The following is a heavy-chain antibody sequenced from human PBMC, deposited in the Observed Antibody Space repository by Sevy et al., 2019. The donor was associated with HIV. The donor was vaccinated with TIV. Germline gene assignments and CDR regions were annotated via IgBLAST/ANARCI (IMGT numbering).Heavy chain of an antibody. CDR1: GITFSTSV. CDR3: TRASLLGYCSTTSCYYAFDI. CDR2: ISGDTYYT. D-gene: IGHD2-2*01. Sequence: GGSLRLSCNASGITFSTSVMNWVRQSPDRGLEWVSSISGDTYYTHYADSMRGRFIVSGDNAKNSLFLEMNSLTVEDTAVYYCTRASLLGYCSTTSCYYAFDIWGPGTVVTVSS. V-gene: IGHV3-21*01. J-gene: IGHJ3*02.